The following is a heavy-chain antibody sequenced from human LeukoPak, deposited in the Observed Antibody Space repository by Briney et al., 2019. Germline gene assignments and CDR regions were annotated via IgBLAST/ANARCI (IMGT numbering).Heavy chain of an antibody. CDR1: GYTFTISY. J-gene: IGHJ4*02. CDR2: INPSGGST. CDR3: ASGGAVAGSSTREVWYFDY. D-gene: IGHD6-19*01. V-gene: IGHV1-46*01. Sequence: EASVKLSCKTSGYTFTISYMHWVRQAPGQGLEWMGIINPSGGSTSYAQKFQGRVTMTRDTSTTTLYMELSSLRFEDTAVYYCASGGAVAGSSTREVWYFDYWGQRTLVTVSS.